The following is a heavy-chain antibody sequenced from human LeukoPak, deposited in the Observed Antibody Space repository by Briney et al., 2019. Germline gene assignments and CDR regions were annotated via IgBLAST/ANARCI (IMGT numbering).Heavy chain of an antibody. CDR2: FDPEDGET. CDR1: GYTLTELS. J-gene: IGHJ4*02. V-gene: IGHV1-24*01. CDR3: ARVGAMVL. Sequence: ASVKVSFKVSGYTLTELSMHWVRQAPGKGLEWMGGFDPEDGETIYAQKFQGRVTMTEVTSTDTAYMELSSLRSDDTAVYYCARVGAMVLWGQGTLVTVSS. D-gene: IGHD5-18*01.